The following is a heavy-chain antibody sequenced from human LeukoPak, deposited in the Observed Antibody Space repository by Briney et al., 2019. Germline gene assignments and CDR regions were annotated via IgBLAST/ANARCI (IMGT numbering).Heavy chain of an antibody. V-gene: IGHV1-2*02. Sequence: ASVKVSCKASGYTFTGYYMHWVRQAPGQGLEWMGWINPDSGGTNYAQKFQGRVTMTRDTSISTAYMELSRLRSDDTAVYYCARDGPYCGGDCYSEWWFDPWGQGTLVTVSS. CDR3: ARDGPYCGGDCYSEWWFDP. CDR2: INPDSGGT. D-gene: IGHD2-21*02. CDR1: GYTFTGYY. J-gene: IGHJ5*02.